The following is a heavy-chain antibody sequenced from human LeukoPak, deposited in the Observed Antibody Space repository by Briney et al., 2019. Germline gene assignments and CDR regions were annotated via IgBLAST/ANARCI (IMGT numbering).Heavy chain of an antibody. J-gene: IGHJ3*02. CDR3: AKARLYGDYPPDAFDI. CDR1: GFTFYDYA. CDR2: ISWNSGSI. D-gene: IGHD4-17*01. Sequence: GRSLRLSCAASGFTFYDYAMHWVRQAPGKGLEWVSGISWNSGSIGYADSVKGRFTISRDNAKNSLYLQMNSLRAEDTALYYCAKARLYGDYPPDAFDIWGQGTMVTVSS. V-gene: IGHV3-9*01.